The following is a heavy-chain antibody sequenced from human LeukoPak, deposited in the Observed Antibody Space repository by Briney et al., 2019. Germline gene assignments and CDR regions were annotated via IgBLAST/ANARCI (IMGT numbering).Heavy chain of an antibody. V-gene: IGHV4-30-4*07. D-gene: IGHD3-16*02. CDR2: IYNSGST. J-gene: IGHJ5*02. CDR3: ARGGSYVWGSYRLKSWFDP. Sequence: SETLSLTCAVSGGSISSGGYSWNWIRQPPGKGLEWIGYIYNSGSTSYNPSLKSRVTISVDTSKNQFSLKLSSVTAADTAVYYCARGGSYVWGSYRLKSWFDPWGQGTLVTVSS. CDR1: GGSISSGGYS.